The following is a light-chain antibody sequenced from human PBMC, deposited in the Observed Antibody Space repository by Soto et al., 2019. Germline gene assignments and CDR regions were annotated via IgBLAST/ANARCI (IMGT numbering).Light chain of an antibody. Sequence: QSVLTQAASVSGSPGQSITISCTGTSSDIGAYHYVSWYQQRPGKAPKVLIYAVNNRPSGIPDRFSGSKSGNTASLTISGLQAEDEAVYYCNSYTNSDTVIFGGGTKLTVL. CDR1: SSDIGAYHY. CDR3: NSYTNSDTVI. J-gene: IGLJ2*01. CDR2: AVN. V-gene: IGLV2-14*01.